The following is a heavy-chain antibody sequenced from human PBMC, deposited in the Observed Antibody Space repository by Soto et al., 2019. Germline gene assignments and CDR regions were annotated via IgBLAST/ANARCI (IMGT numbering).Heavy chain of an antibody. CDR2: INPKSGDT. Sequence: ASVKVSCKASGYTFSDYYMHWVRQAPGQGLEWMGWINPKSGDTSYAQKFQGWVTMTRDTSISTGYMELSRLRSDDTAVYYCARVKDADYRNRFAPWGQGTLVTVSS. CDR1: GYTFSDYY. D-gene: IGHD4-17*01. V-gene: IGHV1-2*04. CDR3: ARVKDADYRNRFAP. J-gene: IGHJ5*02.